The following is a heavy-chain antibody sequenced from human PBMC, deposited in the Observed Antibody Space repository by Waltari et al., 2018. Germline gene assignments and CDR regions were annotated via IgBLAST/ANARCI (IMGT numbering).Heavy chain of an antibody. Sequence: QVQLQQWGAGLLKPSETLSLTCAVYGGSFSGYYWSWIRQPPGKGLEWIGEINHSGSTNYNPSLKSRVTISVDTSKNQFSLKLSSVTAADTAVYYCARVGGTIFGVVIPYYYGMDVWGQGTTVTVSS. CDR3: ARVGGTIFGVVIPYYYGMDV. CDR2: INHSGST. CDR1: GGSFSGYY. J-gene: IGHJ6*02. V-gene: IGHV4-34*01. D-gene: IGHD3-3*01.